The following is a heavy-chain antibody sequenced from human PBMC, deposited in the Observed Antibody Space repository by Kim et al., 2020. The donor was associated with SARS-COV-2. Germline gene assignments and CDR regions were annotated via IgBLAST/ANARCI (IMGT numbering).Heavy chain of an antibody. Sequence: ASVKVSCKASGYTFTGYYMHWVRQAPGQGLEWMGRINPNSGGTNYAQKFQGRVTMTRDTSISTAYMELSRLRSDDTAVYYCARAVITIFGVVSAFDIWGQGTMVTVSS. CDR3: ARAVITIFGVVSAFDI. D-gene: IGHD3-3*01. CDR1: GYTFTGYY. V-gene: IGHV1-2*06. J-gene: IGHJ3*02. CDR2: INPNSGGT.